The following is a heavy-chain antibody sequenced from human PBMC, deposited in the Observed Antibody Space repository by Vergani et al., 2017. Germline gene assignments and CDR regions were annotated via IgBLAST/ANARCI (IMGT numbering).Heavy chain of an antibody. Sequence: EVQLVESGGGLVKPGGSLRLSCAASGFTFSSYSMNWVRQAPGKGLEWVSSISSSSSYIYYADSVKGRVTISRDNAKNSLYLKMNSLRAEDTAVYYCATVGGSKCYYYGMDVWGQGTTVTVSS. V-gene: IGHV3-21*01. D-gene: IGHD3-16*01. CDR2: ISSSSSYI. J-gene: IGHJ6*02. CDR1: GFTFSSYS. CDR3: ATVGGSKCYYYGMDV.